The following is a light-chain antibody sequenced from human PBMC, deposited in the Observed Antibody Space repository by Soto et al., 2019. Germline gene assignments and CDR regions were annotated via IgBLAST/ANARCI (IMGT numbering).Light chain of an antibody. CDR1: QSVGSY. CDR2: DAS. Sequence: EIVVTQSPATLSLSPGERATLSCRTSQSVGSYLAWYQKKPGKAPRLLIYDASNRATGIPARFSGSGSGREFTLTISSLEPEDFAVYYCQQRRTWPPLSFGGGTQVEIK. J-gene: IGKJ4*01. CDR3: QQRRTWPPLS. V-gene: IGKV3-11*02.